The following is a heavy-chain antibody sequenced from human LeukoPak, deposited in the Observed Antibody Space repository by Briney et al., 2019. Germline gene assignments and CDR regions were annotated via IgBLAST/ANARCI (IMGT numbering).Heavy chain of an antibody. J-gene: IGHJ4*02. V-gene: IGHV4-39*07. CDR3: AREGNGISYDSSGPLSDY. CDR2: IYYSGSA. CDR1: GGSISSSSYY. D-gene: IGHD3-22*01. Sequence: PSETLSLTCTVSGGSISSSSYYWGWIRQPPGKGLEWIGSIYYSGSAYYNPSLKSRVTISVDTSKNQFSLKLSSVTAADTAVYYCAREGNGISYDSSGPLSDYWGQGTLVTVSS.